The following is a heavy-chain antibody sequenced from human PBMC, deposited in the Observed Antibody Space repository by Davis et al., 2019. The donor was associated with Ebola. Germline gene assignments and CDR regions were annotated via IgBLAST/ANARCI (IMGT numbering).Heavy chain of an antibody. D-gene: IGHD4-17*01. CDR1: GFTFSSYG. V-gene: IGHV3-30*18. CDR3: AKDADGDYVLGLPDY. CDR2: ISYDGSNK. J-gene: IGHJ4*02. Sequence: PGGSLRLSCAASGFTFSSYGMHWVRQAPGKGLEWVAVISYDGSNKYYADSVKGRFTISRDNSKNTLYLQMNSLRAEDTAVYYCAKDADGDYVLGLPDYWGQGTLVTVSS.